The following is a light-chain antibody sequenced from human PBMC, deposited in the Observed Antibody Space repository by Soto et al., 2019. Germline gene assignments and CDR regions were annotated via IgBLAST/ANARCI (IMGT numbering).Light chain of an antibody. CDR3: QRYGGPSWT. Sequence: EIVLTQSPGTLSLSPGERATLSCRASQSITSNYLARYQQKPGQAPRLLIFGASSRATGIPDKFSGSGSGTDFTLTISRLEPDDFAVYYCQRYGGPSWTFGQGTKVDIK. V-gene: IGKV3-20*01. CDR1: QSITSNY. J-gene: IGKJ1*01. CDR2: GAS.